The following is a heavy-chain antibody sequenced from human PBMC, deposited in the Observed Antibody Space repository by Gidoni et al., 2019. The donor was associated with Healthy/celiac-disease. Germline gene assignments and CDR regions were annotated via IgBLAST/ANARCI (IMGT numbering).Heavy chain of an antibody. V-gene: IGHV4-34*01. D-gene: IGHD6-19*01. J-gene: IGHJ4*02. CDR1: GGSFSGYY. CDR3: ARGDSGGWYQETFDY. CDR2: INHSGST. Sequence: QVQLQQWGAGLLKPSETLSLTCAVYGGSFSGYYWSWIRQPPGKGLEWIGEINHSGSTNYNPSLKSRVTISVVTSKNQFSLKLSSVTAADTAVYYCARGDSGGWYQETFDYWGQGTLVTVSS.